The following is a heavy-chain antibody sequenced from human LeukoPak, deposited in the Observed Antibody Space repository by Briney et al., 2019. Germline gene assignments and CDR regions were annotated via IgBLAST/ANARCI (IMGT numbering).Heavy chain of an antibody. J-gene: IGHJ5*02. V-gene: IGHV4-38-2*02. D-gene: IGHD6-13*01. CDR2: IYHSGST. CDR1: GYSISSGYY. CDR3: ARDDSSSWYPWFDP. Sequence: SETLSLTCSFSGYSISSGYYWGSIRQPPGRGLEWIGNIYHSGSTNYNPPLKSRVTISVDTSKNQFSLKLSSVTAADTAVYYCARDDSSSWYPWFDPWGQGTLVTVSS.